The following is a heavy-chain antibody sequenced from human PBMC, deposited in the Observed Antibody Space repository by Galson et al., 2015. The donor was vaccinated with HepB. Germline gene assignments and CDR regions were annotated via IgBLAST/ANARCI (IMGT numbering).Heavy chain of an antibody. J-gene: IGHJ6*02. Sequence: SLRLSCAASGFTFSSYWMSWVRQAPGKGLEWVANIKQDGSEKYYVDSVKGRFTISRDNAKNSLYLQMNSLRAEDTAVYYCARDRITMVRGVIDYYYYYGMDVWGQGTTVTVSS. CDR2: IKQDGSEK. D-gene: IGHD3-10*01. CDR3: ARDRITMVRGVIDYYYYYGMDV. CDR1: GFTFSSYW. V-gene: IGHV3-7*03.